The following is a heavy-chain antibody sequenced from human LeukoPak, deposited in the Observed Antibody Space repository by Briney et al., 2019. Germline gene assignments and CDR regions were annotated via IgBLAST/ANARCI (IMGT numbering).Heavy chain of an antibody. CDR1: GYTFTGYY. Sequence: GGSVRVSCTASGYTFTGYYLHWVRQAPGQGLEWMGWINPNSGGTNYAQKFQGSVTITRDTSISTAYLEMSRLRSDDTAVYYCARAQPSMVIRERVIAVAGSGAFDIWGQGTMVTVSS. CDR3: ARAQPSMVIRERVIAVAGSGAFDI. CDR2: INPNSGGT. J-gene: IGHJ3*02. D-gene: IGHD6-19*01. V-gene: IGHV1-2*02.